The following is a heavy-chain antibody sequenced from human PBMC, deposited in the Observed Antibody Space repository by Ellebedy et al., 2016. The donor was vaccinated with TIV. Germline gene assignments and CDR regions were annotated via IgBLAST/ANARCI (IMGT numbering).Heavy chain of an antibody. CDR2: ISAYNGNT. CDR3: AREGLIGKSFDY. CDR1: GYTFTGYY. J-gene: IGHJ4*02. Sequence: ASVKVSXXASGYTFTGYYMHWVRQAPGQGLEWMGWISAYNGNTNYAQKLQGRVTMTTDTSTSTVYMELSSLRSEDTAVYYCAREGLIGKSFDYWGQGTLVTVSS. D-gene: IGHD1-26*01. V-gene: IGHV1-18*04.